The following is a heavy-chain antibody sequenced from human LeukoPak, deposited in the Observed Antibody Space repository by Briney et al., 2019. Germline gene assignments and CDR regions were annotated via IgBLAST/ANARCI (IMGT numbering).Heavy chain of an antibody. Sequence: GESLKISCKGSGYSFTSYWIGWVRQMPGKGLEWMGIIYPGDSDTRYSPSFQGQVTISADKSISTAYLQWSSLKASGTAMYDCARGVSGDYLWFDPWGQGTLVTVSS. CDR3: ARGVSGDYLWFDP. D-gene: IGHD4-17*01. J-gene: IGHJ5*02. CDR1: GYSFTSYW. CDR2: IYPGDSDT. V-gene: IGHV5-51*01.